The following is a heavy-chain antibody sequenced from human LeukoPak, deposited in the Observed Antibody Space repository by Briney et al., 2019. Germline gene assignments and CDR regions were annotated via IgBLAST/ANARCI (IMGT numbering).Heavy chain of an antibody. CDR1: GFTFSDYY. V-gene: IGHV3-11*04. Sequence: GGSLRLSCAASGFTFSDYYMSWIRQAPGKGLEWVSYISSSGSTIYYADSVKGRFTISRDNAKNSLYLQMNSLRAEDTAVYYCARGGYYYNSSGFIVSDHFDHWGQGTLVTVSS. J-gene: IGHJ4*02. CDR3: ARGGYYYNSSGFIVSDHFDH. D-gene: IGHD3-22*01. CDR2: ISSSGSTI.